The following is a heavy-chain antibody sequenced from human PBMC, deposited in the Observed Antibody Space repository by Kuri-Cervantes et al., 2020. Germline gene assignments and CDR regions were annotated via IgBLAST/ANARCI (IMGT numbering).Heavy chain of an antibody. CDR1: GFTFSNAW. CDR2: ISRSSSTI. Sequence: GESLKISCVPSGFTFSNAWMSWARQAPGKGLEWVSYISRSSSTIYYADSVKGRFTISRDNAKNSLYLEMNSLRVEDTAVYYCAREYSNYVEYFQDWGQGTLVTVSS. D-gene: IGHD4-11*01. J-gene: IGHJ1*01. V-gene: IGHV3-48*01. CDR3: AREYSNYVEYFQD.